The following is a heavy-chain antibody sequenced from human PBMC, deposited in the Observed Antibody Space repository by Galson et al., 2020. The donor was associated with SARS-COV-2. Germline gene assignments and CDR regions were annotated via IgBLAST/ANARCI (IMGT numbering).Heavy chain of an antibody. CDR1: GGSISSSSYY. D-gene: IGHD2-2*01. CDR2: IYYSGST. J-gene: IGHJ6*02. Sequence: SETLSLTCTVSGGSISSSSYYWGWIRQPPGKGLEWIGSIYYSGSTYYNPSLKSRVTISVDTSKNQFSLKLSSVTAADTAVYYCARHQPQRVYCSSTSCPLRRGLYGMDVWGQGTTVTVSS. V-gene: IGHV4-39*01. CDR3: ARHQPQRVYCSSTSCPLRRGLYGMDV.